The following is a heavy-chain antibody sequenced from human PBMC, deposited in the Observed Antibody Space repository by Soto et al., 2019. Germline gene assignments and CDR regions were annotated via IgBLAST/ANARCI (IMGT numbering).Heavy chain of an antibody. Sequence: QVQLQQWGAGLLKPSETLSLTCAVYGGSFSGYYWSWIRQPPGKGLEWIGEINHSGSTNYNPSLKSRVTISVDTSKNQFSLKLCSVTAADTAVYYCARTGYSSGWYKAAFDIWGQGTMVTVSS. CDR2: INHSGST. CDR3: ARTGYSSGWYKAAFDI. D-gene: IGHD6-19*01. J-gene: IGHJ3*02. CDR1: GGSFSGYY. V-gene: IGHV4-34*01.